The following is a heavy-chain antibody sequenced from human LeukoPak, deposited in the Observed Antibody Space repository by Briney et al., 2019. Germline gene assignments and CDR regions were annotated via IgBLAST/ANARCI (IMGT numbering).Heavy chain of an antibody. D-gene: IGHD5-24*01. CDR3: AKGDGHTSFFDY. J-gene: IGHJ4*02. CDR1: GFTFSSYG. CDR2: VSGSGGST. Sequence: GALRLSCAASGFTFSSYGMSWVRQAPGKGLEWVSAVSGSGGSTYYADSVKGRFTISRDNSKNTLYLQMNSLRAEDTAVYYCAKGDGHTSFFDYWGQGTLVTVSS. V-gene: IGHV3-23*01.